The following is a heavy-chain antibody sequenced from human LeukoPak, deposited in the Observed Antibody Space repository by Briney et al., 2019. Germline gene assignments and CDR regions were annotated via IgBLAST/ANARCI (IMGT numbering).Heavy chain of an antibody. Sequence: GGSLRLSCAASGFTFSSYAMNWVRQAPGKGLEWVSTISGSGGSTYYADSVKGRFTISRDNSKNTLYLHMNSLRAEDTAVYYCARNRGDPSYFDYWGQGTLVTVSS. CDR3: ARNRGDPSYFDY. J-gene: IGHJ4*02. V-gene: IGHV3-23*01. CDR1: GFTFSSYA. D-gene: IGHD4-17*01. CDR2: ISGSGGST.